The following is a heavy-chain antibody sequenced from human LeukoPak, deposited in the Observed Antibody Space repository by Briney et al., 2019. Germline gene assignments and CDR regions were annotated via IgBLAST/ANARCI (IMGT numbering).Heavy chain of an antibody. CDR3: ARVPKTYYYDSSGYSGMWFDP. CDR2: IYYSGST. Sequence: SQTLSLTCTVSGGSISSGGYYWSWIRQHPGQGLEWIGYIYYSGSTYYNPSLKSRVTISVDTSKNQFSLKLSSVTAADTAVYYCARVPKTYYYDSSGYSGMWFDPWGQGTLVTVSS. D-gene: IGHD3-22*01. CDR1: GGSISSGGYY. V-gene: IGHV4-31*03. J-gene: IGHJ5*02.